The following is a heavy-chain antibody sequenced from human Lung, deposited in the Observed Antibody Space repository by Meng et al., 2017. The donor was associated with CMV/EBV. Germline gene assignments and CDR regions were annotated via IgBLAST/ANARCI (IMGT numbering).Heavy chain of an antibody. D-gene: IGHD1-14*01. Sequence: SETLSLXCSVSGGSISSTSDYWGWIRQPPGKGLEWIGSIYYSGTTYYNPSLKSRVTVSVDTSKNHLSLTLSAVTAADTAVYYCARRPPALTGNWCDPWGQGNXVNGAS. CDR3: ARRPPALTGNWCDP. CDR1: GGSISSTSDY. V-gene: IGHV4-39*02. CDR2: IYYSGTT. J-gene: IGHJ5*02.